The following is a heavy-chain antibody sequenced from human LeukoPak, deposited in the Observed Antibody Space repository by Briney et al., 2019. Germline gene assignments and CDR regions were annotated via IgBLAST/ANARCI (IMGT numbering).Heavy chain of an antibody. CDR2: IGGNSDFI. D-gene: IGHD3-10*01. Sequence: GGSLRLSCAASGFTFSDYAMSWVRQAPGKGLEWVSAIGGNSDFIYYAEYVKGRFTISRDNSKKTQYLQVNSLRAEDTAVYYCAKADGGWGVIIKDWGQGTLVTVSS. J-gene: IGHJ4*02. V-gene: IGHV3-23*01. CDR3: AKADGGWGVIIKD. CDR1: GFTFSDYA.